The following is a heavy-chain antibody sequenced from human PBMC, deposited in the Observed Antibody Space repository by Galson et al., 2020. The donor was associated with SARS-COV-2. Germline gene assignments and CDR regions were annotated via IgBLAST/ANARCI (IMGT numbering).Heavy chain of an antibody. Sequence: ETSETLSLTCTVSGGSISSSSYYWGWIRQPPGKGLEWIGSIYYSGSTYYNPSLKSRVTISVDTSKNQFSLKLSSVTAADTAVYYCASRLAGPRGYWFDPWGQGTLVTVSS. CDR2: IYYSGST. V-gene: IGHV4-39*01. CDR3: ASRLAGPRGYWFDP. CDR1: GGSISSSSYY. J-gene: IGHJ5*02. D-gene: IGHD6-19*01.